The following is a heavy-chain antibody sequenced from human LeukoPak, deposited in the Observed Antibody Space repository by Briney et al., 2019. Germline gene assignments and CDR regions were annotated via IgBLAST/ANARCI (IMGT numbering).Heavy chain of an antibody. V-gene: IGHV4-4*09. CDR3: ARLGYYYDSSGYYYYFDY. D-gene: IGHD3-22*01. CDR1: GGSISSYY. Sequence: SETLSLTCTVPGGSISSYYWSWIRQPPGKGLEWIGYVYTSGSTNYNPSLKSRVTISVDTSKNQFSLKLSSVTAADTVVYYCARLGYYYDSSGYYYYFDYWGQGTPVTVSS. J-gene: IGHJ4*02. CDR2: VYTSGST.